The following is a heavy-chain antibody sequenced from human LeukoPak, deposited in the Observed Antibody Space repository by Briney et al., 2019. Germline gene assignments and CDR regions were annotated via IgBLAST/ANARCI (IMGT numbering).Heavy chain of an antibody. Sequence: GGSPRLSCAASGFTFSSYGMHWVRQAPGKGLEWVAVISYDGSNKYYADSVKGRFTISRDNSKNTLYLQMNSLRAEDTAVYYCAKSYGADYYGSGSYLSLVTDYWGQGTLVTVSS. CDR1: GFTFSSYG. D-gene: IGHD3-10*01. V-gene: IGHV3-30*18. J-gene: IGHJ4*02. CDR2: ISYDGSNK. CDR3: AKSYGADYYGSGSYLSLVTDY.